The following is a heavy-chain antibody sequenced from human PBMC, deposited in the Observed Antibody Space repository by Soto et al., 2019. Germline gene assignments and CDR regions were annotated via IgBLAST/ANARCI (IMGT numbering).Heavy chain of an antibody. CDR3: AAQWLVLGAFDY. CDR1: GFTFSSYA. D-gene: IGHD6-19*01. V-gene: IGHV3-23*01. Sequence: GGSLGLSCAAYGFTFSSYAMSWVRQAPGKGLEWVSAISGSGGSTYYADSVKGRFTISRDNSKNTLYLQMNSLRAEDTAVYYCAAQWLVLGAFDYWGQGTLVTVSS. CDR2: ISGSGGST. J-gene: IGHJ4*02.